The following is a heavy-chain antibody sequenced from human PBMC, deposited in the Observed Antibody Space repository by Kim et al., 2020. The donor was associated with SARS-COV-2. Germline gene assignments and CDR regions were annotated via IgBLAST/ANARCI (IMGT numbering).Heavy chain of an antibody. V-gene: IGHV3-23*01. CDR2: ISGSGVNT. J-gene: IGHJ2*01. CDR1: GFTFSNYA. D-gene: IGHD3-16*01. CDR3: AKSSSDDSAYTWSFDL. Sequence: GGSLRLSCAASGFTFSNYAMSWVRQAPGKGLEWVSPISGSGVNTYYADSVKGRFTISRDNSKNTLYLQMNSLRAEDTAVYYCAKSSSDDSAYTWSFDLWGRGTLVTVSS.